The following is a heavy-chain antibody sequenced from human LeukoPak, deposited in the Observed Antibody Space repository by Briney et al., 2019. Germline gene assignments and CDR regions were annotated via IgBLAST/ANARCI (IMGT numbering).Heavy chain of an antibody. Sequence: ASVKVSRKASGYTFTSYVISWVRQPPGQGIEWMGWINAYNGNTNYAQNLQGRVTMTTDTSSSTAYMELRSLRSDDTAVYYCARDRVSYSDSSGYYRWGQGTLVTVSS. J-gene: IGHJ4*02. V-gene: IGHV1-18*01. D-gene: IGHD3-22*01. CDR2: INAYNGNT. CDR3: ARDRVSYSDSSGYYR. CDR1: GYTFTSYV.